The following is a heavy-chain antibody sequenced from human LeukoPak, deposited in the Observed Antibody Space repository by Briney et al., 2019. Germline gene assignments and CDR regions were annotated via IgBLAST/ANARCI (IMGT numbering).Heavy chain of an antibody. CDR2: IYYSGST. CDR1: GGSISSGSYY. J-gene: IGHJ4*02. Sequence: SETLSLTCTVSGGSISSGSYYWSWIRQPPGKGLEWIGSIYYSGSTYYNPSLKSRVTISVDTSKNQFSLKLKSVTAADTAVYYCARIITELDYWGQGTLVTVSS. D-gene: IGHD3-16*01. CDR3: ARIITELDY. V-gene: IGHV4-39*07.